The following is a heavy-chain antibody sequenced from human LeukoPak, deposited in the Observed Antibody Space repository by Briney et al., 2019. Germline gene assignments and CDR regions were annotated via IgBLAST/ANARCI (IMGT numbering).Heavy chain of an antibody. CDR2: IYYSGST. CDR3: ARHFGGHDAFDI. V-gene: IGHV4-39*01. D-gene: IGHD3-10*01. Sequence: SETLSLTCTVSGGSISSSSYYWGWIRQPPWKGLEWIGSIYYSGSTYYNPSLKSRVTISVDTSKNQFSLKLSSVTAADTAVYYCARHFGGHDAFDIWGQGTMVTVSS. CDR1: GGSISSSSYY. J-gene: IGHJ3*02.